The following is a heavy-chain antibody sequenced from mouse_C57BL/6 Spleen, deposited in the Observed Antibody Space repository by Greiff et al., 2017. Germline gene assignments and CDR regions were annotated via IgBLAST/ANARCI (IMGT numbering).Heavy chain of an antibody. CDR2: IYPGDGDT. CDR1: GYAFSSSW. V-gene: IGHV1-82*01. D-gene: IGHD1-1*01. J-gene: IGHJ2*01. Sequence: VQLQQSGPELVKPGASVKISCKASGYAFSSSWMNWVKQRPGKGLEWIGRIYPGDGDTNYNGKFKGKATLTADKSASTAYMQRSSRTSEDSAVYFCARGATSYYFDYWGQGTTLTVSS. CDR3: ARGATSYYFDY.